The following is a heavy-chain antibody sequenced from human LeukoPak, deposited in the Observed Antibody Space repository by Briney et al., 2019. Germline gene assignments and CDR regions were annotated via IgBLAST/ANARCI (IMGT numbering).Heavy chain of an antibody. V-gene: IGHV1-18*01. CDR2: VSAYNGNT. Sequence: ASVKVSCTASGYTFTSYGISWVRQAPGQGLEWMGWVSAYNGNTNYAQKFQGRVTMTTDTPTSTVYMELRSLRSDDTAVYYCGRHDGGSGWPWLGIDYWGQGTLVTVSS. J-gene: IGHJ4*02. CDR1: GYTFTSYG. CDR3: GRHDGGSGWPWLGIDY. D-gene: IGHD6-25*01.